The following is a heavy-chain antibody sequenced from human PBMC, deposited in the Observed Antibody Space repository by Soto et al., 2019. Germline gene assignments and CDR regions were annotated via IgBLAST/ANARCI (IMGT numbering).Heavy chain of an antibody. CDR1: GFSLSTSGVG. V-gene: IGHV2-5*02. CDR2: IYWDDDK. CDR3: AREYYYDSSGYYSDY. D-gene: IGHD3-22*01. Sequence: GSGPTLVNPTQTLTLTCTFSGFSLSTSGVGVGWIRQPPGKALEWLALIYWDDDKRYSPSLKSRLTITKDTSKNQVVLTMTNMDPVDTATYYCAREYYYDSSGYYSDYWGQGTLVTVSS. J-gene: IGHJ4*02.